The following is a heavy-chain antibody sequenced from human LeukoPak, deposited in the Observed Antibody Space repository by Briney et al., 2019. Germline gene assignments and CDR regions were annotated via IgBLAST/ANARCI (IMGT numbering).Heavy chain of an antibody. CDR3: ANFDGSSQAFHI. CDR1: GFTVSSYS. CDR2: ISSSSSTI. J-gene: IGHJ3*02. D-gene: IGHD3-9*01. Sequence: AGGSLRLYCAASGFTVSSYSMNWVRQAPGKGLEWVSYISSSSSTIYYADSVKGRFTMYRDNSNYTLYLQMNSLRPEDTAVYRCANFDGSSQAFHIWGQGTMATVSS. V-gene: IGHV3-48*01.